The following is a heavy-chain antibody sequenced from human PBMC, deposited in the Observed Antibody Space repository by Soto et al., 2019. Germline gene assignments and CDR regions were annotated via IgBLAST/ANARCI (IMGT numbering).Heavy chain of an antibody. CDR3: AREAVTTLYFDY. Sequence: SETLSLTCTVSGGSISSYYWSWIRQPAGKGLEWIGRIYTSGSTNYNPSLKSRVTMSVDTSNNQFSLKLSSVTAADTAVYYCAREAVTTLYFDYWGQGTLVTVSS. J-gene: IGHJ4*02. CDR1: GGSISSYY. V-gene: IGHV4-4*07. CDR2: IYTSGST. D-gene: IGHD4-4*01.